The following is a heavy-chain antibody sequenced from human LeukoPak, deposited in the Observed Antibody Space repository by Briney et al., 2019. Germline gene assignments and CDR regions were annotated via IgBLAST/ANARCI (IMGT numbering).Heavy chain of an antibody. CDR2: IYYSGST. J-gene: IGHJ6*02. Sequence: PSETLSLTCTVSGGSISSYYWSWVRQPPGKGLEWIGYIYYSGSTNYNPSLKSRVTISVDTSKNQFSLKLSSVTAADTAVYYCARAPSLGGPQYYYGMDVWGQGTTVTVSS. D-gene: IGHD3-16*01. V-gene: IGHV4-59*01. CDR3: ARAPSLGGPQYYYGMDV. CDR1: GGSISSYY.